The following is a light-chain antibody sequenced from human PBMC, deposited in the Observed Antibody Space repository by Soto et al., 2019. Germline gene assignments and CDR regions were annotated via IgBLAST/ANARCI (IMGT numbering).Light chain of an antibody. CDR2: GAS. J-gene: IGKJ1*01. CDR3: QQYNNWPPT. CDR1: QSVSSN. Sequence: MTQSPSTLSVSTGERATLSCRASQSVSSNLAWYQQKPGQAPRLLIYGASTRATGIPARFSGSGSGTEFTLTISSLQSEDFAVYYCQQYNNWPPTFAQGTKVAIK. V-gene: IGKV3-15*01.